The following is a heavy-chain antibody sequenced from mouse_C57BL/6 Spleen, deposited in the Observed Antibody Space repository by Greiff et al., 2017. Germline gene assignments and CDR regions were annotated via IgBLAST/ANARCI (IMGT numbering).Heavy chain of an antibody. CDR1: GYAFSSSW. J-gene: IGHJ1*03. V-gene: IGHV1-82*01. CDR3: ARGGYYYGSSNWYFDV. Sequence: QVQLQQSGPELVKPGASVKISCKASGYAFSSSWMNWVKQRPGKGLEWIGRIYPGDGDTNYNGKFKGKATLTADKSSSTAYMQLSSLTSEDSAVYVCARGGYYYGSSNWYFDVWGTGTTVTVAS. CDR2: IYPGDGDT. D-gene: IGHD1-1*01.